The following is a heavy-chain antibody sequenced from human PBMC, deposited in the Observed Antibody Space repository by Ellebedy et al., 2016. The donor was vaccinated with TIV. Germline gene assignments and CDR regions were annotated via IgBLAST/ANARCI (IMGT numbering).Heavy chain of an antibody. J-gene: IGHJ6*02. CDR1: GFTFSNAW. D-gene: IGHD5-18*01. CDR3: ARDLGYSYGYYGMDV. Sequence: GGSLRLSCAGSGFTFSNAWMSWVRQAPGKGLEWVSTMSGSGGSTYHADSVKGRFTISRDNSKNTLYLQMNSLRAEDTAVYYCARDLGYSYGYYGMDVWGQGTTVTVSS. CDR2: MSGSGGST. V-gene: IGHV3-23*01.